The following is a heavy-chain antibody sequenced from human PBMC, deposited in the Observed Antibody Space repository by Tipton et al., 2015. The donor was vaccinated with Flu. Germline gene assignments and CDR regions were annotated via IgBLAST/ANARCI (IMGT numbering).Heavy chain of an antibody. J-gene: IGHJ4*02. CDR3: ARHRRPSSWDFDY. CDR2: SHYSGST. D-gene: IGHD6-13*01. Sequence: TLSLTCTVSGDSISSYYWSWIRQPPGKGLEWIGYSHYSGSTNHNPSLKSRVTISVDTSKNHLSLKLSSVTAADTAVYYCARHRRPSSWDFDYWGQGSLVTVSS. CDR1: GDSISSYY. V-gene: IGHV4-59*08.